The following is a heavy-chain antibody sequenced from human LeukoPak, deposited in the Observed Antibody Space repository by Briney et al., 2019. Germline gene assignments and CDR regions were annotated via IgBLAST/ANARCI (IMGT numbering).Heavy chain of an antibody. CDR3: ARFESEYCSSTSCYGWFDP. CDR1: GGTFSSYA. CDR2: IIPIFGTA. V-gene: IGHV1-69*05. Sequence: GASVTVSCKASGGTFSSYAISWVRQAPGQGLEWMGGIIPIFGTANYAQKFQGRVTITTDESTSTAYMELSSLRSEDTAVYYCARFESEYCSSTSCYGWFDPWGQGTLVTVSS. J-gene: IGHJ5*02. D-gene: IGHD2-2*01.